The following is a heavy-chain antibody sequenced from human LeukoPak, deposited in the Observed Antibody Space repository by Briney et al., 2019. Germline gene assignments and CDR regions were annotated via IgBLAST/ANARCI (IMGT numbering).Heavy chain of an antibody. J-gene: IGHJ4*02. Sequence: GESLKISCKGSGYSFTNYWIAWVRQMPGKGLEWMGIIYPGDSDTRYSPSFQGQVTISADKSMSTAYLQRSSLKASDIAMYYCARRGGAYPFDYWGQGTLVTVSS. CDR2: IYPGDSDT. CDR3: ARRGGAYPFDY. D-gene: IGHD3-16*01. CDR1: GYSFTNYW. V-gene: IGHV5-51*01.